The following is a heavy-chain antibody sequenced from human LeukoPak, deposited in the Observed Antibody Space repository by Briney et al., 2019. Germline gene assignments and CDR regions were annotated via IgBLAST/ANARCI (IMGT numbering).Heavy chain of an antibody. V-gene: IGHV3-11*01. J-gene: IGHJ6*03. CDR1: GFTFSDYY. CDR2: ISSSGSTI. Sequence: PGGSLRLSCAASGFTFSDYYMSWIRQAPGKGLEWVSYISSSGSTIYYADSVKGRFTISRDNAKNSLYLQMNSLGAEDTAVYYCARAHCSGGSCYSRYYYYYYYMDVWGKGTTVTVSS. CDR3: ARAHCSGGSCYSRYYYYYYYMDV. D-gene: IGHD2-15*01.